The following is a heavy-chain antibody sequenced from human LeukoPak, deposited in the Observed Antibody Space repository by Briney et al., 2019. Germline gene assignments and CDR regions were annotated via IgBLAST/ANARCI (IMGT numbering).Heavy chain of an antibody. CDR3: ARELQNYYDSSGYYPIGY. CDR1: GYTFTGYY. Sequence: ASVKVSCKASGYTFTGYYMHWVRQAPGQGLEWMGWINPNGGGTNYAQKFQGRVTMTRDTSISTAYMELSRLRSDDTAVYYCARELQNYYDSSGYYPIGYWGQGTLVTVSS. J-gene: IGHJ4*02. V-gene: IGHV1-2*02. D-gene: IGHD3-22*01. CDR2: INPNGGGT.